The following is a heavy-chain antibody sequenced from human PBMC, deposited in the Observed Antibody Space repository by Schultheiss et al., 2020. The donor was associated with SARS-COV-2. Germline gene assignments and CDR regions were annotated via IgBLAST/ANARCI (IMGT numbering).Heavy chain of an antibody. CDR1: GYTFTSYG. Sequence: ASVKVSCKASGYTFTSYGISWVRQAPGQGLEWMGWISAYNGNTNYAQKFQGRVTITADESTSTAYMELSSLRSEDTAVYYCARDISTVTTWGHYYYGMDVWGQGTTVTVSS. J-gene: IGHJ6*02. CDR3: ARDISTVTTWGHYYYGMDV. CDR2: ISAYNGNT. V-gene: IGHV1-18*01. D-gene: IGHD4-11*01.